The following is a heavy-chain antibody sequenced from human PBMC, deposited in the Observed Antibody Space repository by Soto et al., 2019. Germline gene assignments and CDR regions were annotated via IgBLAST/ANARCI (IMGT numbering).Heavy chain of an antibody. J-gene: IGHJ4*02. CDR1: GYTFTSYA. Sequence: ASVKVSCKASGYTFTSYAMHWVRQAPGQRLEWMGWINAGNGNTKYSQKFQGRVTITRDTSASTAYMELSSLRSEDTAVYYCARVIGGLYYFGYWGQGTLVTVSS. CDR2: INAGNGNT. V-gene: IGHV1-3*01. CDR3: ARVIGGLYYFGY. D-gene: IGHD3-16*02.